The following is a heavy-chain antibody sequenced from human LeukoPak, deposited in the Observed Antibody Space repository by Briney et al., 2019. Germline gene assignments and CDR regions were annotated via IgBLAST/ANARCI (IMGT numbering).Heavy chain of an antibody. CDR3: ARDQWLDY. D-gene: IGHD6-19*01. Sequence: GGSLRLSCATSGFTFSGYIMNWARQAPGKGLEWVSFIGTSGNTIYYADSVKGRFTVSRDNAKNSLYLQMNSLRAEDTAVYYCARDQWLDYWGHGTLVTVSS. V-gene: IGHV3-48*01. CDR2: IGTSGNTI. J-gene: IGHJ4*01. CDR1: GFTFSGYI.